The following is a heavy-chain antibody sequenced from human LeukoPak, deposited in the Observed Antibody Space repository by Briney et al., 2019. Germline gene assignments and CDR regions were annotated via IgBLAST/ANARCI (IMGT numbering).Heavy chain of an antibody. Sequence: GGSLRLSCAASGFTFSSHGMNWVRQAPGKGLEWVSSISSSSSYIYYADSVKGRFTISRDNAKNSLYLQMNSLRAEDTAVYYCARAREYSSFRGGDAFDIWGQGTMVTVSS. CDR2: ISSSSSYI. J-gene: IGHJ3*02. D-gene: IGHD6-6*01. CDR3: ARAREYSSFRGGDAFDI. CDR1: GFTFSSHG. V-gene: IGHV3-21*01.